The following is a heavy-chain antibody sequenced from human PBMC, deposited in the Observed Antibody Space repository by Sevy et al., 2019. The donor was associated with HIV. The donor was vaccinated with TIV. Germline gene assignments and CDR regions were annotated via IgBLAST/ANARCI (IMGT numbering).Heavy chain of an antibody. CDR2: IYTSGST. CDR1: GASISSYG. J-gene: IGHJ5*01. Sequence: SETLSLTCTVSGASISSYGCSWIRQPAAKGMEWIGLIYTSGSTNNNPSLKSRVTMSVVTSKNQFSLKLSSVTAADTAVSYCARGGSRSWFDYWGQGTLVTVSS. V-gene: IGHV4-4*07. CDR3: ARGGSRSWFDY. D-gene: IGHD2-15*01.